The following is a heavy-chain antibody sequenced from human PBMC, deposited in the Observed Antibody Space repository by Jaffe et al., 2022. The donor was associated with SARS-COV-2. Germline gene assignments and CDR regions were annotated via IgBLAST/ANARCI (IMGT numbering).Heavy chain of an antibody. J-gene: IGHJ4*02. CDR1: GFTFSNFP. CDR2: ISYDGSYK. D-gene: IGHD5-18*01. CDR3: ARDSRTFGYTYGYLY. V-gene: IGHV3-30*14. Sequence: QVQLVESGGGVVQPGRSLRLSCAASGFTFSNFPMYWVRQAPGKGLEWVAFISYDGSYKYYADSVKGRFTISRDNSKNTLFLQMNSLRAEDTALYYCARDSRTFGYTYGYLYWGQGTLVTVSS.